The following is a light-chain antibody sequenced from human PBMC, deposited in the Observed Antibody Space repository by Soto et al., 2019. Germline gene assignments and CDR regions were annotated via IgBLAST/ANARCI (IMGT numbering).Light chain of an antibody. CDR2: TTS. CDR3: QQYSNWPRS. J-gene: IGKJ1*01. Sequence: DIQMTQSPSSLSASVGDRVTITCRASQGISNDLAWYQQKPGKVPKLLMYTTSTLQSGVPSRFSGSGSGTDFTLTISCLQSEDFAVYYCQQYSNWPRSFGQGTKVDIK. CDR1: QGISND. V-gene: IGKV1-27*01.